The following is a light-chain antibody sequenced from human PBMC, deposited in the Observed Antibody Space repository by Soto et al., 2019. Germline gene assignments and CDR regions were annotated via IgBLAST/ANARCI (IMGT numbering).Light chain of an antibody. V-gene: IGKV3-20*01. J-gene: IGKJ1*01. Sequence: DIVLTQSPGTLSLSAGERATLSCRASHSVTSDYLAWYQQKPGQAPRLLIYDVSTRATGIPDRFSASGSGTDFTLAINRLEPEDFALYYCQHSDTSSWTFGQGTRVEIK. CDR3: QHSDTSSWT. CDR1: HSVTSDY. CDR2: DVS.